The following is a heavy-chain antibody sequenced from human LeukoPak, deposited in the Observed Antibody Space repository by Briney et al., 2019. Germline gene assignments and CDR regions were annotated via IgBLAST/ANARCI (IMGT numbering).Heavy chain of an antibody. J-gene: IGHJ4*02. V-gene: IGHV3-9*01. CDR1: GFTFSSYA. D-gene: IGHD3-16*01. Sequence: PGGSLRLSCAASGFTFSSYAMNWVRQAPGKGLEWVSGISWNSGSIGYADSVKGRFTISGDNAKTSLYLQMNSLKTEDTAVYYCTRHGGLGHYWGQGTLVTVSS. CDR2: ISWNSGSI. CDR3: TRHGGLGHY.